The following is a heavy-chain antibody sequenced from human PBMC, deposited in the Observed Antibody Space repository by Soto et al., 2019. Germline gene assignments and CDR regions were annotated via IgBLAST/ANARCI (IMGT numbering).Heavy chain of an antibody. CDR3: ARDMQVGYCSGGSCYENDYGDYCFDY. J-gene: IGHJ4*02. CDR1: EFTFSSYS. V-gene: IGHV3-48*01. D-gene: IGHD2-15*01. CDR2: ISSSSSTV. Sequence: RGSGAACEFTFSSYSMNWLRQDPGKGLEWVSYISSSSSTVYYADSVKGRFTISRDNAKNSLYLQMNSLRAEDTAVYYCARDMQVGYCSGGSCYENDYGDYCFDYWGQGTLVTVSS.